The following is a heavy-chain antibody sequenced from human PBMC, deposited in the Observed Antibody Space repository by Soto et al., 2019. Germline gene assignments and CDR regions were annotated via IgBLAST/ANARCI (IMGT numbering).Heavy chain of an antibody. CDR3: ARDRGYCSSTSCSQFGY. CDR1: GFTFSNYW. J-gene: IGHJ4*02. D-gene: IGHD2-2*01. V-gene: IGHV3-74*01. Sequence: GGSLRLSCAASGFTFSNYWMVWVRQAPGKGLVWVSRINSDGSSTSYADSVKGRFTISRDNAKNTLYLQMNSLRAEDTAVYYCARDRGYCSSTSCSQFGYWGQGTLVTVSS. CDR2: INSDGSST.